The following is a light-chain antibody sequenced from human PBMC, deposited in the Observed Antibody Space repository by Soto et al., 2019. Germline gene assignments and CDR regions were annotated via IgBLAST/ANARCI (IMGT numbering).Light chain of an antibody. CDR1: SGHSSYI. J-gene: IGLJ7*01. V-gene: IGLV4-60*02. CDR2: LEGSGSY. Sequence: QSVLTQSSSASASLGSSVKLTCTLSSGHSSYIIAWHQQQPGKAPRYSMKLEGSGSYNKGSGVPDRFSGSSSGADRYLTISNLQFEDEADYYCETWDSNTAVFGGGTQLTVL. CDR3: ETWDSNTAV.